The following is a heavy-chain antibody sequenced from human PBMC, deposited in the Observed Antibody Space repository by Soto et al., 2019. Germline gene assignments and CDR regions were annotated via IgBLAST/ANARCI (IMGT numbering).Heavy chain of an antibody. CDR1: GFTFSSYS. CDR2: ISSSSSYI. V-gene: IGHV3-21*01. CDR3: ARDNFYDSSGYYSGYGMDV. Sequence: GGSLRLSCAASGFTFSSYSMNWVRQAPGKGLEWVSSISSSSSYIYYADSVKGRFTISRDNAKNSLYLQMNSLRAEDTAVYYCARDNFYDSSGYYSGYGMDVWGQGTTVTVS. J-gene: IGHJ6*02. D-gene: IGHD3-22*01.